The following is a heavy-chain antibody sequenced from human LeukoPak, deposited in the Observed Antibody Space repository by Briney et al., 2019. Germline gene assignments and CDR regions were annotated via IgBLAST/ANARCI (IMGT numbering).Heavy chain of an antibody. Sequence: SETLSLTCAVSGGSISSGNWWSWVRQSPGKGLEWIGQIYHSGSTNYSPSLQSRVSLSIDKSKNHFSLKLTSVTAADTAVYYCARERGYNYGPTDYWGQGTLVTVSS. CDR1: GGSISSGNW. J-gene: IGHJ4*02. D-gene: IGHD5-18*01. V-gene: IGHV4-4*02. CDR3: ARERGYNYGPTDY. CDR2: IYHSGST.